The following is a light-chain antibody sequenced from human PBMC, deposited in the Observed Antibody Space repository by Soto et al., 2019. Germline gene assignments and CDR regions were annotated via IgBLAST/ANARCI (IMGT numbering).Light chain of an antibody. J-gene: IGKJ1*01. CDR3: QQYETFSGT. CDR2: SAS. V-gene: IGKV1-17*01. Sequence: DIQMTQSPSSLSASVGDRVTITCRASQGIRTDLGWYQQKPGKAPKRLIYSASSLQSGVPSRFSGSGSGTEFTLTIASLQPDDFATYYCQQYETFSGTFGPGTKVEI. CDR1: QGIRTD.